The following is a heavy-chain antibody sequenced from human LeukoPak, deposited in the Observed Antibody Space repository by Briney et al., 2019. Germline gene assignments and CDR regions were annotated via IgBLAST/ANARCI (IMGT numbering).Heavy chain of an antibody. D-gene: IGHD4-23*01. CDR1: GFTFSDYY. CDR2: ISSSSSYT. Sequence: GGSLRLSCAASGFTFSDYYMSWIRQAPRKGLEWVSYISSSSSYTNYADSVKGRFTISRDNAKNSLYLQMNSLRADDTAVYYCARVSTVVAFDIWGQGTMVTVSS. V-gene: IGHV3-11*05. J-gene: IGHJ3*02. CDR3: ARVSTVVAFDI.